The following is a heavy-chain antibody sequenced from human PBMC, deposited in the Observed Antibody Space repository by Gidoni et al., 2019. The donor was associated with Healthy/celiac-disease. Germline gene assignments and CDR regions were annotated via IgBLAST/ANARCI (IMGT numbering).Heavy chain of an antibody. Sequence: QLQLQQSGSGLAKPSQTLSPTCAVSGRPIRTGGSSRSWIRQPPGKGLEWNGYIYHSGSTYYNPSLKSRVTISVDRSKNQFSLKLSSVTAADTAVYYCARANYDFWSGYYTGNCWFDPWGQGTLVTVSS. CDR1: GRPIRTGGSS. CDR3: ARANYDFWSGYYTGNCWFDP. D-gene: IGHD3-3*01. CDR2: IYHSGST. V-gene: IGHV4-30-2*01. J-gene: IGHJ5*02.